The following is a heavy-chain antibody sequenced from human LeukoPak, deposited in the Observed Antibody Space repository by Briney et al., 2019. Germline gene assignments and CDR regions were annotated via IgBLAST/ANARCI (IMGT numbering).Heavy chain of an antibody. CDR2: INPNSGGT. D-gene: IGHD2-8*02. J-gene: IGHJ5*02. CDR1: GYTFTGYY. V-gene: IGHV1-2*02. Sequence: GASVKVSCKASGYTFTGYYMHWVRQAPGQGLEWMGWINPNSGGTNYAQKFQGRVTMTRNTSISTAYMELSRLRSDDTAVYYCARRLVGSNWFDPWGQGTLVTVSS. CDR3: ARRLVGSNWFDP.